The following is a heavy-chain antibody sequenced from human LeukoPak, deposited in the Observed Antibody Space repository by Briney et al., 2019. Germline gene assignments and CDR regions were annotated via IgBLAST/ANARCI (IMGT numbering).Heavy chain of an antibody. CDR3: ARDLRTYYPRHFDS. V-gene: IGHV3-7*04. CDR2: IKQDGSEK. CDR1: GFTFSSYW. Sequence: GGSLRLSCAASGFTFSSYWMTWVRQAPGKGLEWVANIKQDGSEKYYVDSVKGRFIIARDNAKNSLYLQWNSLEAEDTAVYFCARDLRTYYPRHFDSWGQGTLVTVSS. D-gene: IGHD3-22*01. J-gene: IGHJ4*02.